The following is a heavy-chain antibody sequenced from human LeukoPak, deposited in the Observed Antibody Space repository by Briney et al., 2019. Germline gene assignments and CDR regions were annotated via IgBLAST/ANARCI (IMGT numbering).Heavy chain of an antibody. D-gene: IGHD6-19*01. V-gene: IGHV1-69*13. CDR1: GGTFSSYA. CDR2: IIPNFGTA. J-gene: IGHJ3*02. Sequence: SVKVSCKASGGTFSSYAISWVRQAPGQGLEWMGGIIPNFGTANYAQKFQGRVTITADESTSTAYMELSSLRSEDTAVYYCARDGAPWGAVAGSGPVGAFDIWGQGTMVTVSS. CDR3: ARDGAPWGAVAGSGPVGAFDI.